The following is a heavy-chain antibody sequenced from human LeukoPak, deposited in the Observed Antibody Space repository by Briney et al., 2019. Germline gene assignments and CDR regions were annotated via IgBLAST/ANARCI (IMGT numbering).Heavy chain of an antibody. V-gene: IGHV1-2*02. Sequence: GASVKVSCKASGYAFAGYYIHWVRQDPGQRLEWMGGTNPNSGGTNYAQNFQGRVTMTRDTSVSTAYMELSSLRSGDTAVYYCARLADCSETSCRSFDYWGQGTLVTVSS. CDR3: ARLADCSETSCRSFDY. J-gene: IGHJ4*02. D-gene: IGHD2-2*01. CDR1: GYAFAGYY. CDR2: TNPNSGGT.